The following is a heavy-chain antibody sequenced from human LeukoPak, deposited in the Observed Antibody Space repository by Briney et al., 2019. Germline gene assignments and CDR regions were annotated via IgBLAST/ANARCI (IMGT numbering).Heavy chain of an antibody. J-gene: IGHJ5*02. Sequence: SETLSLTCAVSGVSLSGYYWGWIRQTPGKGLEWIGEINHSGRTNYNPSLKSRVTISADTSKNQFSLQLRSVTAADTAVYYCARAYYTTSWFPHWGQGALVTVSS. CDR2: INHSGRT. V-gene: IGHV4-34*01. D-gene: IGHD3-3*01. CDR3: ARAYYTTSWFPH. CDR1: GVSLSGYY.